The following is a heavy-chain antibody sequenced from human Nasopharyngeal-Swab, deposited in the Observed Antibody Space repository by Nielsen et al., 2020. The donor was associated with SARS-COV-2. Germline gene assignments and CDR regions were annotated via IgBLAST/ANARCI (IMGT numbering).Heavy chain of an antibody. CDR3: ASDYCSSTSCYFGADYYYMDV. V-gene: IGHV3-21*01. Sequence: GSLKISCAASGFTFSSYSMNWVRQAPGKGLEWVSSISSSSSYIYYADSVKGRFTISRDNAKNSLYLQMNSLRAEDTAVYYCASDYCSSTSCYFGADYYYMDVWGKGTTVTVSS. J-gene: IGHJ6*03. CDR2: ISSSSSYI. CDR1: GFTFSSYS. D-gene: IGHD2-2*01.